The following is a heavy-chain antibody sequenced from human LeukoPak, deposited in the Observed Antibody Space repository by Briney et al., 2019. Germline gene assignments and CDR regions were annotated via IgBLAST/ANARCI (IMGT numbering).Heavy chain of an antibody. CDR3: AGRTAATTRPFDY. CDR1: GVSIDSYH. J-gene: IGHJ4*02. CDR2: FYYTGST. V-gene: IGHV4-59*01. Sequence: PSETLSLTCSVSGVSIDSYHWSWIRQPPGKGLEWIGYFYYTGSTNYSPSFEGRVTISEDTSKNQISLRLTSVTAADTDVYYCAGRTAATTRPFDYWGQGTLVTVSS. D-gene: IGHD2-21*02.